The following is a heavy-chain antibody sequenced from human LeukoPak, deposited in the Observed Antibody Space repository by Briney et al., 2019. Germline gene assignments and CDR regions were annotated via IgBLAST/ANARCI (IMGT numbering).Heavy chain of an antibody. CDR2: INHSGST. V-gene: IGHV4-34*01. CDR3: AREEAFDI. Sequence: KSSETLSLTCAVYGGSFSGYYWSWIRQPPGKGLEWIGEINHSGSTNYNPSLKSRVTISVDTSKNQFSLKLSSVTAADTAVYYCAREEAFDIWGQGTMVTVSS. J-gene: IGHJ3*02. CDR1: GGSFSGYY.